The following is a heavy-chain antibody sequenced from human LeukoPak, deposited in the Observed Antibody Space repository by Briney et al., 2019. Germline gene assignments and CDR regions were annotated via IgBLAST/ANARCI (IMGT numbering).Heavy chain of an antibody. D-gene: IGHD2-2*01. Sequence: SETLSLTCTVSGGSIRSSSYYWGWIRQPPGKGREWFGSIYCGGSTYYNPSLKSRVTISVDTSKNQFSLKLSSVTAADTAVYYCARHLYCSSTSCHPKDWFDPWGQGTLVTVSS. V-gene: IGHV4-39*01. CDR2: IYCGGST. CDR3: ARHLYCSSTSCHPKDWFDP. CDR1: GGSIRSSSYY. J-gene: IGHJ5*02.